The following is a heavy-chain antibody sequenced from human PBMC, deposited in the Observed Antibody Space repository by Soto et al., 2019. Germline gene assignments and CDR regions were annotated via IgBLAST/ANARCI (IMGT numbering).Heavy chain of an antibody. CDR3: ARHEEGAYYYDSSGYYYGGGYYFDY. Sequence: SETLSLTCTVSGGSISSSSYYWGWIRQPPGKGLEWIGSIYYSGSTYYNPSLKSRVTISVDTSKNQFSLKLSSVTAADTAVYYCARHEEGAYYYDSSGYYYGGGYYFDYWGQGTLVTVSS. J-gene: IGHJ4*02. CDR2: IYYSGST. V-gene: IGHV4-39*01. CDR1: GGSISSSSYY. D-gene: IGHD3-22*01.